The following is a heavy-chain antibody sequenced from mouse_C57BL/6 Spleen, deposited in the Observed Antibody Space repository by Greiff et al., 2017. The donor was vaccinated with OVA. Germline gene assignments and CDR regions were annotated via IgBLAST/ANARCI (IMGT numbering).Heavy chain of an antibody. CDR2: INPDSSTI. CDR3: ARPHYYYDWFAY. CDR1: GIDFSRYW. Sequence: GIDFSRYWMSWVRRAPGKGLEWIGEINPDSSTINYAPSLKDKFIISRDNAKNTLYLQMSKVRSEDTALYYCARPHYYYDWFAYWGQGTLVTVSA. D-gene: IGHD1-1*01. J-gene: IGHJ3*01. V-gene: IGHV4-1*01.